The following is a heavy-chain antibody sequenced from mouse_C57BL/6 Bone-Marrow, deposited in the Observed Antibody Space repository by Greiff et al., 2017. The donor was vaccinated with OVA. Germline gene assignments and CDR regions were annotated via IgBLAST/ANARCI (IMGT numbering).Heavy chain of an antibody. Sequence: VMLVESGPGLVAPSQSLSITCTVSGFSLTSYGVSWVRQPPGKGLEWLGVIWGDGSTNYHSALISRLSISKDNSKSQVFLKLNSLQTDDTATYYCAKPEETTALSGDAMDYWGQGTSVTVSS. CDR2: IWGDGST. CDR1: GFSLTSYG. CDR3: AKPEETTALSGDAMDY. V-gene: IGHV2-3*01. D-gene: IGHD1-2*01. J-gene: IGHJ4*01.